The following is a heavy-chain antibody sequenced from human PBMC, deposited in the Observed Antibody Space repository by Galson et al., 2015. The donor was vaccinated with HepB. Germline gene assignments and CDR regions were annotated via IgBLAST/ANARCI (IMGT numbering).Heavy chain of an antibody. CDR3: ARDSSNRGFADCTAD. V-gene: IGHV1-18*01. J-gene: IGHJ4*02. CDR1: GYTFTSYG. CDR2: ISAYNGNT. D-gene: IGHD2-8*02. Sequence: SVKVSCKASGYTFTSYGISWVRQAPGQGLEWMGWISAYNGNTNYAQKLQGRVTMTTDTSTSTAYMELRSLRSDDTAVYYCARDSSNRGFADCTADWGQGTLVTVSS.